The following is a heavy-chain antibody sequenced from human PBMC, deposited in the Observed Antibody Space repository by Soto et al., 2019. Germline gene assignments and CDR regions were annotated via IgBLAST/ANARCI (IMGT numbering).Heavy chain of an antibody. V-gene: IGHV4-30-4*01. CDR1: GDSISNLDYF. D-gene: IGHD7-27*01. Sequence: SETLSLTCSVSGDSISNLDYFWAWIRQPPGQALEYIGYIYKSATTYYNPSFESRVAISVDTSKSQFSLNVTSVTAADTAVYFCARGRYCLTGRCFPNWFDSWGQGAMVTVYS. CDR2: IYKSATT. J-gene: IGHJ5*01. CDR3: ARGRYCLTGRCFPNWFDS.